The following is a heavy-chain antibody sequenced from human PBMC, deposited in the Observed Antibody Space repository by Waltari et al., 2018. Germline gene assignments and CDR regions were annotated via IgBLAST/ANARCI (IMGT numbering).Heavy chain of an antibody. CDR2: ISGSGGST. CDR1: GFTLTYYV. Sequence: EVQLLESGGGLAQPGGSLRLSCAASGFTLTYYVMSWVRQAPGKGLEWVSEISGSGGSTYYADSVKGRFTISRDNSKNTLYLQMNSLRAEDTAVYYCTKARKGMAYAGIYWGQGTLVTVSS. D-gene: IGHD2-8*01. CDR3: TKARKGMAYAGIY. V-gene: IGHV3-23*01. J-gene: IGHJ4*02.